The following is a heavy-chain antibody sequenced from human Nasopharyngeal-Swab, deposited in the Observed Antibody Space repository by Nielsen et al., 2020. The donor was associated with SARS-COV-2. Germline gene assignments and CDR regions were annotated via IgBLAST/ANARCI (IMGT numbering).Heavy chain of an antibody. D-gene: IGHD3-9*01. CDR3: ARWDSLTAPP. V-gene: IGHV3-21*01. Sequence: GESLKISCAASVFTFRDYSMNWVRQAPGKGLEWVSSISSGSGYIFYADSVKGRFTVSRDNAKSSLFLQMNSLRADDTAVYYCARWDSLTAPPWGQGTLVTVSS. CDR2: ISSGSGYI. J-gene: IGHJ5*02. CDR1: VFTFRDYS.